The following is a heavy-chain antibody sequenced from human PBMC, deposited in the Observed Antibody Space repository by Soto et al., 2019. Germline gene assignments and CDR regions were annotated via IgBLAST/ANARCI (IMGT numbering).Heavy chain of an antibody. J-gene: IGHJ6*02. CDR2: ISSSSSYI. D-gene: IGHD2-2*01. CDR3: ARVLVVPAADYYYYGMDV. CDR1: GFTFSSYS. V-gene: IGHV3-21*01. Sequence: GGSLRLSCAASGFTFSSYSMNWVRQAPGKGLEWVSSISSSSSYIYYADSVKGRFTISRDNAKNSLYLQMNSLRAEDTAVYYCARVLVVPAADYYYYGMDVWGQGTTVTVSS.